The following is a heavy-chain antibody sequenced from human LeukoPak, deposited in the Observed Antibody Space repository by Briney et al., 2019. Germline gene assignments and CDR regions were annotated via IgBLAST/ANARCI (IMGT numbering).Heavy chain of an antibody. V-gene: IGHV4-39*01. J-gene: IGHJ3*02. CDR3: ARHVLPSMVRGPPDAFDI. CDR1: GGSISRSTYY. D-gene: IGHD3-10*01. CDR2: IYYSGST. Sequence: SRTLSLTCTVSGGSISRSTYYWGWIRQPPGKGLEWIGSIYYSGSTYYNPSLKSRVTISVDTSKNQFSLKLSSVTATDTAVYYCARHVLPSMVRGPPDAFDIWGQGTMVTVSS.